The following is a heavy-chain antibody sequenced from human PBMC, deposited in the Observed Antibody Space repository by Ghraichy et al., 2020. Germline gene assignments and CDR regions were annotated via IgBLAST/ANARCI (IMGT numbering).Heavy chain of an antibody. CDR2: ISGSGGST. J-gene: IGHJ4*02. D-gene: IGHD3-22*01. Sequence: GGSLRLSCAASGFTFSSYAMSWVRQGPGKGLEWVSAISGSGGSTYYADSVKGRFTISRDNSKNTLFLQMNSLRAEDTAVYYCAKGRTRYYYDKSAYLSPFDYWGQGTQVTVYS. V-gene: IGHV3-23*01. CDR1: GFTFSSYA. CDR3: AKGRTRYYYDKSAYLSPFDY.